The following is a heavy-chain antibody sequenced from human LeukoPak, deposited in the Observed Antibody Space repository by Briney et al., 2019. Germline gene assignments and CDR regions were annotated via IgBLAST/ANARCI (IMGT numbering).Heavy chain of an antibody. CDR1: GFTFSSYW. CDR2: IKQDGSEK. Sequence: GGSLRLSCAASGFTFSSYWMSWVRQAPGKGLEWVANIKQDGSEKYYADSVKGRFNLPRDNAKNSLYLQMNSQRAESTAVYYCARDGIAAAAWGQGTLVTVSS. V-gene: IGHV3-7*01. D-gene: IGHD6-13*01. CDR3: ARDGIAAAA. J-gene: IGHJ4*02.